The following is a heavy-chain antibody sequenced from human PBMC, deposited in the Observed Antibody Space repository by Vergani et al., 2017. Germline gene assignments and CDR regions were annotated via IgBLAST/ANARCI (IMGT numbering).Heavy chain of an antibody. V-gene: IGHV5-10-1*01. CDR1: GYSFTSYW. D-gene: IGHD1-26*01. J-gene: IGHJ3*02. Sequence: EVQLVQSGAEVKKPGESLRISCKGSGYSFTSYWISWVRQMPGKGLEWMGRIDPSDSYTNYSPSFQGHVTISADKSISTAYLQWSSLKASDTAMYYCARLGVGATTRGDAFDIWGQGTMVTVSS. CDR3: ARLGVGATTRGDAFDI. CDR2: IDPSDSYT.